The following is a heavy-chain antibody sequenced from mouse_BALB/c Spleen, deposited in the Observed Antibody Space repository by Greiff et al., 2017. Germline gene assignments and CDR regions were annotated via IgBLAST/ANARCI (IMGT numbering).Heavy chain of an antibody. CDR1: GFDFSRYW. J-gene: IGHJ3*01. D-gene: IGHD2-14*01. Sequence: EVKLVESGGGLVQPGGSLKLSCAASGFDFSRYWMSWVRQAPGKGLEWIGEINPDSSTINYTPSLKDKFIISRDNAKNTLYLQMSKVRSEDTALYYCARGGYYRYDGAWFAYWGQGTLVTVSA. CDR3: ARGGYYRYDGAWFAY. V-gene: IGHV4-1*02. CDR2: INPDSSTI.